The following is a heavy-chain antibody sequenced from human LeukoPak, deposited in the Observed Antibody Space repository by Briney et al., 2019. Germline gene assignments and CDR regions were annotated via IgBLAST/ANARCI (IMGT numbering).Heavy chain of an antibody. CDR2: ISSSGSTI. J-gene: IGHJ4*02. D-gene: IGHD6-13*01. CDR3: ARDPAPGSPRYFYY. Sequence: GGSPRLSCVASGFTFSDYYMSWIRQAPGKGREWVSYISSSGSTIYYADSVKGRFTISRDNAKNSLYLQMNSLRAEDTAVYYCARDPAPGSPRYFYYWGQGTLVTVSS. CDR1: GFTFSDYY. V-gene: IGHV3-11*04.